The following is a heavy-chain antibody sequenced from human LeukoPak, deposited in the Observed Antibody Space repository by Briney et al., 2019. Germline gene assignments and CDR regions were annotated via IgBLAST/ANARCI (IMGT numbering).Heavy chain of an antibody. D-gene: IGHD3-10*01. CDR3: ARHGGMVLYSYYYVDV. J-gene: IGHJ6*03. Sequence: PSETLSLTCAVSGYSMSSGYYWGWFRQPPGKGLEWIGSIYQSGTTYYNPSLESRVTVSVDTSKNQFSLKLTSVTAADTAVYDCARHGGMVLYSYYYVDVWGKGTTVTVSS. CDR1: GYSMSSGYY. CDR2: IYQSGTT. V-gene: IGHV4-38-2*01.